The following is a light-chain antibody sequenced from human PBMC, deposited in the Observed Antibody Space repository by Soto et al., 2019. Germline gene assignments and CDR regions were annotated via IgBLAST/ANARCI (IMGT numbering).Light chain of an antibody. Sequence: QSVLTQPPSVSGSPGQSVTIACTGTSTDFVSYNRVSWYQQPPGTAPKLIIYEVSHRPSGVSNRFSGSKSGSTASLTISGLQAEDEAHYYCCSSTGISTLLFATGTKVTVL. CDR2: EVS. J-gene: IGLJ1*01. CDR3: CSSTGISTLL. V-gene: IGLV2-18*02. CDR1: STDFVSYNR.